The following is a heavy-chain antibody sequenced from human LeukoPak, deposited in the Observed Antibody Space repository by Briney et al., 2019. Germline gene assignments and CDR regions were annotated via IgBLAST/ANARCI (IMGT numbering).Heavy chain of an antibody. D-gene: IGHD6-13*01. Sequence: GGSLRLSCAASGFTFSSYSMNWVRQAPGKGLEWVSSISSSSYIYYADSVKGRFTISRDDAKNSLYLQMNSLRAEDTAVYYCARGQAASPDPYGMDVWGQGTTVTVSS. CDR1: GFTFSSYS. J-gene: IGHJ6*02. CDR2: ISSSSYI. CDR3: ARGQAASPDPYGMDV. V-gene: IGHV3-21*01.